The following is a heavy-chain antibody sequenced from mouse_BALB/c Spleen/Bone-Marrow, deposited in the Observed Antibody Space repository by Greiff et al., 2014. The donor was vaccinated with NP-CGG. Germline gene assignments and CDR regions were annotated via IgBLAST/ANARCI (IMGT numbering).Heavy chain of an antibody. V-gene: IGHV1-5*01. CDR1: GYTFTSYW. J-gene: IGHJ3*01. CDR3: TRAMITRAWFAY. Sequence: VQLQQSGTVLARPGASVKMSCKASGYTFTSYWMHWVKQRLGQGLEWIGAIYPGNSDTSYNQKFKGKAKLTAVTSTSTAYMELSSLTNEDSAVYYCTRAMITRAWFAYWGQGTLVTVSA. CDR2: IYPGNSDT. D-gene: IGHD2-4*01.